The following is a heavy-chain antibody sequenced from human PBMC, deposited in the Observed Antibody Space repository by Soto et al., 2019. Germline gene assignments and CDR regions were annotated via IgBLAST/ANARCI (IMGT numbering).Heavy chain of an antibody. CDR2: ISSSSSYI. D-gene: IGHD2-15*01. CDR1: GFTFSSYS. V-gene: IGHV3-21*01. J-gene: IGHJ6*02. Sequence: PGGSLRLSCAASGFTFSSYSMNWVRQAPGKGLEWVSSISSSSSYIYYADSVKGRCTITRDNDKNSLYLQMNSLSAEDTAVYYCSSGYCSGGSCYLSGMDVWGQGTTVTVSS. CDR3: SSGYCSGGSCYLSGMDV.